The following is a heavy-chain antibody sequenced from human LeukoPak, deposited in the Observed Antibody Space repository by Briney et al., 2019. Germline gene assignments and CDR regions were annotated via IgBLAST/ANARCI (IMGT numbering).Heavy chain of an antibody. V-gene: IGHV3-64*01. CDR3: ARGDYDFWSADY. D-gene: IGHD3-3*01. CDR2: ISSNGGST. J-gene: IGHJ4*02. CDR1: GFTFSSYA. Sequence: GGSLRLSCAASGFTFSSYAMHWVRQALGKGLEYVSAISSNGGSTYYANSVKGRFTISRDNSKNTLYLQMGSLRAEDMAVYYCARGDYDFWSADYWGQGTLVTVSS.